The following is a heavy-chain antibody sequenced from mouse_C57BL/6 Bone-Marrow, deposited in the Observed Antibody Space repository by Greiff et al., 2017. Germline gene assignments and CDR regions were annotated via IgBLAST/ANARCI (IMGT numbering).Heavy chain of an antibody. CDR1: GYTFTSYW. Sequence: QVQLQQPGAELVMPGASVKLSCKASGYTFTSYWMHWVKQRPGQGLEWIGEIEPSDSYTNYNQKFKGKSTLTVDKSSSTAYMQLSSLTSEDSAVYYCARGDYDWFAYWGQGTLVTVSA. J-gene: IGHJ3*01. D-gene: IGHD2-4*01. V-gene: IGHV1-69*01. CDR2: IEPSDSYT. CDR3: ARGDYDWFAY.